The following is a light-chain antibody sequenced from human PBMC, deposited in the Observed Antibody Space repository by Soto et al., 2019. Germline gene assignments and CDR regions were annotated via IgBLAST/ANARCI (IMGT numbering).Light chain of an antibody. J-gene: IGKJ1*01. CDR3: QQYHTDWT. CDR1: ESIDNW. V-gene: IGKV1-5*01. Sequence: IQMTQSPSTLSASVGDTVTMTCRASESIDNWLAWYQQKPGKAPKLLIFAASTLVRGVPSRFSGRGSGTEFTLTISSLQADDYATFYCQQYHTDWTFGQGTKVDI. CDR2: AAS.